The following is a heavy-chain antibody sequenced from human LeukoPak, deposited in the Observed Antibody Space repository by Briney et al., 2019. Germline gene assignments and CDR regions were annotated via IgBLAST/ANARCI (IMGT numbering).Heavy chain of an antibody. Sequence: ASVKVSCKASGYTFTGYYMHWVRQAPGQGLEWMGWINPNSGGTNYAQKFQGRFTMTRDTSISTAYMELSRLRSDDTAVYYCGRVDSGSYTAFDYWGQGTLLTVSS. V-gene: IGHV1-2*02. J-gene: IGHJ4*02. D-gene: IGHD1-26*01. CDR2: INPNSGGT. CDR1: GYTFTGYY. CDR3: GRVDSGSYTAFDY.